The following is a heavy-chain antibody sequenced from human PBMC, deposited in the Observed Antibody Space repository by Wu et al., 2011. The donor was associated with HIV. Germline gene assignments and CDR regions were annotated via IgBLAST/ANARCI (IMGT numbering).Heavy chain of an antibody. J-gene: IGHJ3*02. D-gene: IGHD2-2*01. V-gene: IGHV1-69*05. CDR1: GGTFSNSA. Sequence: QVQLVQSGAEVKKPGSSVKVSCKASGGTFSNSALGWVRQAPGHGLEWMGGIIPKFGTTNYAQKFQGRISMSTDESTNTAYMELRHLTSNDTAVYYCARRSYCNRISCYPESFDIWGQGTMVTVSS. CDR3: ARRSYCNRISCYPESFDI. CDR2: IIPKFGTT.